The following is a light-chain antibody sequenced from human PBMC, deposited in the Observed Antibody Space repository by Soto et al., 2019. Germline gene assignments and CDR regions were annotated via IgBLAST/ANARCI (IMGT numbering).Light chain of an antibody. CDR2: AAS. Sequence: DIQMTQSPSSVSASIGDTVTITCRASQDINVYLNWYQQKPGEVPKLLIYAASTLHSGVPSRFTGSGSETDFTLTIRSLQPEDFENYYCQHGYVAPYSFGQGTKVDIK. V-gene: IGKV1-39*01. CDR3: QHGYVAPYS. J-gene: IGKJ2*03. CDR1: QDINVY.